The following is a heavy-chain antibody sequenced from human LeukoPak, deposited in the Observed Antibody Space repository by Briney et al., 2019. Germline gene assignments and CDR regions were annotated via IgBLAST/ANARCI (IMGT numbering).Heavy chain of an antibody. D-gene: IGHD3-22*01. J-gene: IGHJ5*02. Sequence: SETLSLTCTVSGGSISSYYWSWSRQPPGKGLEWIGYIYYSGSTNYNPSLQSRVTISVDTSKNQFSLKLSSVTAADTAVYYCARAHHYYDSSGYYPNWFDPWGQGTLVTVSS. CDR2: IYYSGST. V-gene: IGHV4-59*01. CDR1: GGSISSYY. CDR3: ARAHHYYDSSGYYPNWFDP.